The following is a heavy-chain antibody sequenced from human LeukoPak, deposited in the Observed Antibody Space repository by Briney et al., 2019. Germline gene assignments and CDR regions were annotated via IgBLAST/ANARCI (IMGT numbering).Heavy chain of an antibody. Sequence: WVKVSCKASGGTFRSYAISWVRPAPGQGLEWMGGIIPIFGTANYAQKFQGRVTITADESTSTAYMEQSSLRSEDTAVYYCARDQGYRYGYGDFDYWGQGTLVTVSS. CDR2: IIPIFGTA. CDR3: ARDQGYRYGYGDFDY. D-gene: IGHD5-18*01. CDR1: GGTFRSYA. V-gene: IGHV1-69*01. J-gene: IGHJ4*02.